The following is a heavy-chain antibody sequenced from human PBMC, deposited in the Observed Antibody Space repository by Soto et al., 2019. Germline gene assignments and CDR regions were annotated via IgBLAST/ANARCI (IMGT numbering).Heavy chain of an antibody. Sequence: ASVKVSCKASGYTFTSYGISWVRQAPGQGLEWMGGISAYNGNTNYEQKLQGRVTMTTDTSTSTAYMELRSLRSDDTAVYYCARGEGYYDILTFDYWGQGTLVTVSS. V-gene: IGHV1-18*01. D-gene: IGHD3-9*01. CDR2: ISAYNGNT. CDR3: ARGEGYYDILTFDY. J-gene: IGHJ4*02. CDR1: GYTFTSYG.